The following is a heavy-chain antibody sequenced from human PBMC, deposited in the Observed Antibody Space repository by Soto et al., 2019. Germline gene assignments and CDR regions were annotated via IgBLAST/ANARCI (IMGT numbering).Heavy chain of an antibody. CDR2: IYSGGST. CDR1: RFTVTNKY. Sequence: EVQLVESGGGLIQPGGSLRLSCAASRFTVTNKYMTWVRQAPGKGLEWVSVIYSGGSTSYADSVKGRFTISRDNSKNILYLQMDSLIAEQTAVYYCARVDYGDYGWYFDLWGRGSLVTVAA. J-gene: IGHJ2*01. D-gene: IGHD4-17*01. V-gene: IGHV3-53*01. CDR3: ARVDYGDYGWYFDL.